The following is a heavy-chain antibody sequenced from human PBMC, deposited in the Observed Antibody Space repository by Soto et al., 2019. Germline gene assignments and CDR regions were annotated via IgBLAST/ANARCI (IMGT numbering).Heavy chain of an antibody. J-gene: IGHJ4*02. V-gene: IGHV4-59*01. Sequence: QVQLQESGPGLVKPSETLSLTCTVSGGSISSYYWSWIRQPPGKGLEWIGYIYYSGSTNYNPSLTSRVTISVDTSKNQFSLKLSSVTAADTAVYYCARGLYDSSGYHFDYWGQGTLVTVSS. D-gene: IGHD3-22*01. CDR2: IYYSGST. CDR1: GGSISSYY. CDR3: ARGLYDSSGYHFDY.